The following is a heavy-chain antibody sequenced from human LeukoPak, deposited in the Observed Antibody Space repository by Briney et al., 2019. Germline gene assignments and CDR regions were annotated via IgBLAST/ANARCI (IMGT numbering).Heavy chain of an antibody. Sequence: GGSLRLSCAGSGFTFSSYSMNWVRQAPGKGLEWVSGINWNGGSTGYVDSVKGRFTISRDNAKNSLYLQMNSLRAEDTALYYCARGLYSSSWYYYFDYWGQGTLVTVSS. J-gene: IGHJ4*02. CDR2: INWNGGST. CDR3: ARGLYSSSWYYYFDY. D-gene: IGHD6-13*01. CDR1: GFTFSSYS. V-gene: IGHV3-20*04.